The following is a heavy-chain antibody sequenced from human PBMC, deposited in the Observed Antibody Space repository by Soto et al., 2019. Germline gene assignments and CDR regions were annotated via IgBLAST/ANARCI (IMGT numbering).Heavy chain of an antibody. V-gene: IGHV4-4*02. J-gene: IGHJ4*02. D-gene: IGHD3-3*01. CDR1: SGSISSSNW. CDR2: IYHSGST. Sequence: SETLSLTCAVSSGSISSSNWWSWVRQPPGKGLEWIGEIYHSGSTNYNPSLKSRVTISVDKSKNQFSLKLSSVTAADTAVYYCASGFFGPEPFDYWGQGTLVTVSS. CDR3: ASGFFGPEPFDY.